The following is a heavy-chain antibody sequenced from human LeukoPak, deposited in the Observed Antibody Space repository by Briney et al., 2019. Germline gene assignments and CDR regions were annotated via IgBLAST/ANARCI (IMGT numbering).Heavy chain of an antibody. Sequence: PGGSLRLSCAASGFTFSDYYMSWIRQAPGKGLEWVSYISSSGSTIYYADSVKGRFTISRDNAKNPLYLQMNSLRAEDTAVYYCARDFNCSGGSCYSALFDYWGQGTLVTVSS. J-gene: IGHJ4*02. V-gene: IGHV3-11*01. D-gene: IGHD2-15*01. CDR3: ARDFNCSGGSCYSALFDY. CDR2: ISSSGSTI. CDR1: GFTFSDYY.